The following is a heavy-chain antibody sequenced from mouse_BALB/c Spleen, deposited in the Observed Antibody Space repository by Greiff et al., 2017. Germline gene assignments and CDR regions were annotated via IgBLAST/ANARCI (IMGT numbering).Heavy chain of an antibody. CDR2: ISYSGST. CDR1: GYSITSDYA. Sequence: EVKLLESGPDLVKPSQSLSLTCTVTGYSITSDYAWNWIRQFPGNKLEWMGYISYSGSTSYNPSLKSRISITRDTSKNQFFLQLNSVTTEDTATYYCARGASTMITTGYFDYWGQGTTLTVSS. CDR3: ARGASTMITTGYFDY. D-gene: IGHD2-4*01. V-gene: IGHV3-2*02. J-gene: IGHJ2*01.